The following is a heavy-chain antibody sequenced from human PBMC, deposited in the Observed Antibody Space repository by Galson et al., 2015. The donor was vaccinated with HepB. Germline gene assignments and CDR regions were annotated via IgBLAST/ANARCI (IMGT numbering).Heavy chain of an antibody. V-gene: IGHV3-48*01. Sequence: SLRLSCAASGFTSSSYSMTWVRQAPGKGLEWVSYISSRSTIYYADSVKGRFTISRDNAKNSLYLQMNSLRAEDTAVYYCARARVWRVYYYYGMDVWGQGTTVTVSS. CDR3: ARARVWRVYYYYGMDV. CDR2: ISSRSTI. CDR1: GFTSSSYS. D-gene: IGHD3-16*01. J-gene: IGHJ6*02.